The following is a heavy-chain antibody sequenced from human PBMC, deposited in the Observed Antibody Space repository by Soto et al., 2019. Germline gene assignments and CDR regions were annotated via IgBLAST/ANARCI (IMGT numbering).Heavy chain of an antibody. CDR2: MNPNNGNT. Sequence: ASVKVSCKASGYTFTSYDINWVRQATGQGLEWMGWMNPNNGNTGYAQKLQGRVTMTRNTSTSTAYMELSSLRSDDTAVYCCARDRFVAYNWFDPWGQGTLVTVPS. CDR1: GYTFTSYD. D-gene: IGHD2-21*01. CDR3: ARDRFVAYNWFDP. V-gene: IGHV1-8*01. J-gene: IGHJ5*02.